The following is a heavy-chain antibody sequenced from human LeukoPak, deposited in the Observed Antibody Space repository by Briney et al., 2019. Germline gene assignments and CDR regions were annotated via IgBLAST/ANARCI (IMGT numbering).Heavy chain of an antibody. CDR3: ARPYRDCSSTSCYFSFDY. CDR2: ISRSGSTT. J-gene: IGHJ4*02. Sequence: GGSLRLSCEASGFTFSSYAMTWVRQAPGKGLEWVSAISRSGSTTYYADSVKGRFTISRDNSKNTLYLQMNSLRAEDTAVYYCARPYRDCSSTSCYFSFDYWGQGTLVTVSS. D-gene: IGHD2-2*01. CDR1: GFTFSSYA. V-gene: IGHV3-23*01.